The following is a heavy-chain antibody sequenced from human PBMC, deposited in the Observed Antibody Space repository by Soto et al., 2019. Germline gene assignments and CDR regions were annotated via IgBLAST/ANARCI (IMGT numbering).Heavy chain of an antibody. CDR3: ARVKTDYSNPRGPFFFYGMDV. Sequence: QVQLVESGGGVVHPERSLRLSCSASEFTFSSYAMHWVRQAPGKGLEWVAGISYDGGHKFYGDSVRGRFTISRDSSKTTVFLQMNSLRPEDTAAHYCARVKTDYSNPRGPFFFYGMDVWGQGTTVTVSS. D-gene: IGHD4-4*01. CDR2: ISYDGGHK. CDR1: EFTFSSYA. J-gene: IGHJ6*02. V-gene: IGHV3-30-3*01.